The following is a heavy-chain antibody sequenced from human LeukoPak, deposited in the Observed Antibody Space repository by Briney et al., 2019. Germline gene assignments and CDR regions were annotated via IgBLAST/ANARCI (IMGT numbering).Heavy chain of an antibody. J-gene: IGHJ4*02. CDR1: GYTFTSYG. D-gene: IGHD3-9*01. CDR2: ISAYNGNT. V-gene: IGHV1-18*01. Sequence: ASVKVSCKASGYTFTSYGISWVRQAPGQGLERMGWISAYNGNTNYAQKLQGRVTMTTDTSTSTAYMELRSLRSDDTAVYYCARDHYDILTGYAQAPGNWGQGTLVTVSS. CDR3: ARDHYDILTGYAQAPGN.